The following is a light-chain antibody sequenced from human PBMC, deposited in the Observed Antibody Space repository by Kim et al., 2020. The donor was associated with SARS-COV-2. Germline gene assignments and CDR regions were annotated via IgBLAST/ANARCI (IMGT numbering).Light chain of an antibody. CDR1: SSDVGGYNY. CDR2: EVT. V-gene: IGLV2-8*01. J-gene: IGLJ2*01. Sequence: QSALTQPPSASGSPGQSVTISCTGTSSDVGGYNYVSWYQQHPGKVPQLLIYEVTERPSGVPDRFSGSKPGNTASLTVSGVQAEDEADYYCTSYASNRLLFGGGTQLTVL. CDR3: TSYASNRLL.